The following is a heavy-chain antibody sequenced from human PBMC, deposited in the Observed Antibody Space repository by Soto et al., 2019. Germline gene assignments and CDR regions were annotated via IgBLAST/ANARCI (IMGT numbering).Heavy chain of an antibody. CDR2: IYHSGST. V-gene: IGHV4-30-2*01. D-gene: IGHD2-15*01. CDR3: ARVPGYYCSGGSCYVDD. Sequence: ALSVTCSVSGCSSRSGGYSWSWIRQPPGKGLEWIGYIYHSGSTYYNPSLKSRVTISVDRSKNQFSLKLSSVTAADTAVYYCARVPGYYCSGGSCYVDDWRQGHLVTVSS. CDR1: GCSSRSGGYS. J-gene: IGHJ4*02.